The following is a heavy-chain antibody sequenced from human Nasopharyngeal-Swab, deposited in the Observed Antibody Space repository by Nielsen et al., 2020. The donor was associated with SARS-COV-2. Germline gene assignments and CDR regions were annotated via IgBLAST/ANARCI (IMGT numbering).Heavy chain of an antibody. Sequence: WIRQPPGKGLEWIGYIRHSETTKYNPSLKSRVSISIGTFKNSYSLRLTSVTAADTAVYYCARAATQWLGRLRYLDYWGQGTLVTVSS. D-gene: IGHD6-19*01. CDR2: IRHSETT. J-gene: IGHJ4*02. CDR3: ARAATQWLGRLRYLDY. V-gene: IGHV4-59*01.